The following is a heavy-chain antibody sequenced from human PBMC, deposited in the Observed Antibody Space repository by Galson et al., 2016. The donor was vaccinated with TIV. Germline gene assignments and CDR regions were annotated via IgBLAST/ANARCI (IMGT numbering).Heavy chain of an antibody. D-gene: IGHD4-17*01. J-gene: IGHJ2*01. CDR1: GFSLTSDGMC. CDR2: IDWDGDE. V-gene: IGHV2-70*11. CDR3: VRTPYGDSFGWYFDL. Sequence: PALVKPTQTLTLTCTFSGFSLTSDGMCVSWIRQPPGKALEWLARIDWDGDEYYSTFLQTRLSISKDTAKNQVVLTMTNMDPVDTATYYCVRTPYGDSFGWYFDLWGRGTLVPVSS.